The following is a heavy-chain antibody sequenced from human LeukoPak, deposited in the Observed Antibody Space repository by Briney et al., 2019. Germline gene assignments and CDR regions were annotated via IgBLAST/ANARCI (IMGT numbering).Heavy chain of an antibody. CDR3: ARDWEDGSGANWFDP. D-gene: IGHD3-10*01. V-gene: IGHV1-69*01. J-gene: IGHJ5*02. CDR2: IIHIFGTA. CDR1: GGTFSSYD. Sequence: ASVKVSCKASGGTFSSYDISCVRQAPGQGLEWMVGIIHIFGTANYAKKFQDRVTITADESTSTAYQELSSLRSEDTTVYYCARDWEDGSGANWFDPWGQGTLVTVSS.